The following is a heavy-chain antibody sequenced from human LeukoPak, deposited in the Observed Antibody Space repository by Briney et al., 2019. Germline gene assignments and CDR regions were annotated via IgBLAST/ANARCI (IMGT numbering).Heavy chain of an antibody. J-gene: IGHJ6*02. CDR2: INHSGST. CDR1: GGSFSGYY. D-gene: IGHD2-21*02. V-gene: IGHV4-34*01. Sequence: ASETLSLTCAVYGGSFSGYYWSWIRQPPGKGLEWIGEINHSGSTNYNPSLKSRVTISVDTSKNQLSLKLSSVTAADTAVYYCASSYCGGDCYSEWSYYYGMDVWGQGTTVTVSS. CDR3: ASSYCGGDCYSEWSYYYGMDV.